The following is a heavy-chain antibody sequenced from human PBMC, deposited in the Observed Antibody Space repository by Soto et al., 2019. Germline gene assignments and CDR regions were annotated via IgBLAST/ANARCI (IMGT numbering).Heavy chain of an antibody. J-gene: IGHJ4*02. D-gene: IGHD2-2*01. CDR2: ISCSDGGT. Sequence: GGSLRLSCAASGFTFTSYAMSWVRQAPGKGLEWVSVISCSDGGTYYADSVKGRFTISRDDSKNTLYLQMNSLRAEDTAVYYCAREDSIIIPAVSDFWGQGTLVTVSS. CDR3: AREDSIIIPAVSDF. CDR1: GFTFTSYA. V-gene: IGHV3-23*01.